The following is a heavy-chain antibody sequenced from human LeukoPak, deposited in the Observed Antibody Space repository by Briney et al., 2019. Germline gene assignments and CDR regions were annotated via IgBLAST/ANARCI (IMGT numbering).Heavy chain of an antibody. Sequence: ASVKVSCKVSGYTLTELSMHWVRQAPGKGLEWMGGFDPEDGETIYAQKFQGRVTMTEDTSTDTAYMELSSLRSEDTAVYYCATKIVVVPAAIGYYYYDMDVWGQGTTVTVSS. CDR2: FDPEDGET. J-gene: IGHJ6*02. CDR3: ATKIVVVPAAIGYYYYDMDV. D-gene: IGHD2-2*01. V-gene: IGHV1-24*01. CDR1: GYTLTELS.